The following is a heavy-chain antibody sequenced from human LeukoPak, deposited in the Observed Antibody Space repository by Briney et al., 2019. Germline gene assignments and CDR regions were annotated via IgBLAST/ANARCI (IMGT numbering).Heavy chain of an antibody. J-gene: IGHJ4*02. V-gene: IGHV1-24*01. CDR1: GYTLTELS. CDR2: FVPEDGET. CDR3: ARHVSEYSSGWYPLNY. D-gene: IGHD6-19*01. Sequence: ASVKVSCKVSGYTLTELSMHWVRQAPGKGLEWMGGFVPEDGETIYAQKFQGRVTMTEDTSTDTAYMELSSLRSEDTAVYYCARHVSEYSSGWYPLNYWGQGTLVTVSS.